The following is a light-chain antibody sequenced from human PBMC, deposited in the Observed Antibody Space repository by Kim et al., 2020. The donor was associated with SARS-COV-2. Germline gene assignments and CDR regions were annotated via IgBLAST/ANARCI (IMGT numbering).Light chain of an antibody. CDR2: QDS. CDR1: KLGDKH. V-gene: IGLV3-1*01. CDR3: QAWDSSTVL. J-gene: IGLJ2*01. Sequence: VSASPGNTASIACSVDKLGDKHARCYQQKLGQSPVLVISQDSKRPSGIPERFSGSNSGNTATLTISGTQAMDEADYYCQAWDSSTVLFGGGTKLTVL.